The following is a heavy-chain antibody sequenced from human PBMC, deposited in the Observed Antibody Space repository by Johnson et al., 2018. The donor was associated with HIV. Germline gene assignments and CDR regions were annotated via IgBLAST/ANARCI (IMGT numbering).Heavy chain of an antibody. J-gene: IGHJ3*02. CDR3: ARDSPRIVGVPDAFDI. D-gene: IGHD1-26*01. CDR1: GFTFSSYA. V-gene: IGHV3-30*04. CDR2: ISYDGSNK. Sequence: QEKLVESGGGVVQPGRSLRLSCAASGFTFSSYAMHWVRQAPGKGLEWVAVISYDGSNKYYAASVKGRFTISRDNSKNTLYLQMNSLRAEDTAVYYCARDSPRIVGVPDAFDIWGQGTMVTVSS.